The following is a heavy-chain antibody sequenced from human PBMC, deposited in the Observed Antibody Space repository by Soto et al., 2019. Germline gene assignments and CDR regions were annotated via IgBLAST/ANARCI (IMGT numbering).Heavy chain of an antibody. CDR3: AKPISNSWYQFDY. J-gene: IGHJ4*02. V-gene: IGHV3-23*01. D-gene: IGHD6-13*01. Sequence: GGSLRLSCAASGFTFSSFAMSWVRQAPGKGLEWVSAISVSGGSTYYADSVKGRFTVSRDNSKNTLYLQMNSLRAEDTAVYYCAKPISNSWYQFDYWGQGTLVTVSS. CDR1: GFTFSSFA. CDR2: ISVSGGST.